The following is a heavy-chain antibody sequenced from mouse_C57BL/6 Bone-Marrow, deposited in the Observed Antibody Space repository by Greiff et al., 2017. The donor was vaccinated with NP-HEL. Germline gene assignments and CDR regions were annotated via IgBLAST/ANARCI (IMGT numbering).Heavy chain of an antibody. CDR2: ISDGGSYT. J-gene: IGHJ3*01. V-gene: IGHV5-4*01. CDR1: GFTFSSYA. CDR3: ARERLRRFAY. D-gene: IGHD2-2*01. Sequence: EVQLMESGGGLVKPGGSLKLSCAASGFTFSSYAMSWVRQTPEKRLEWVATISDGGSYTYYPDNVKGRFTISRDNAKNNLYLQMSHLKSEDTAMYYCARERLRRFAYWGQGTLVTVSA.